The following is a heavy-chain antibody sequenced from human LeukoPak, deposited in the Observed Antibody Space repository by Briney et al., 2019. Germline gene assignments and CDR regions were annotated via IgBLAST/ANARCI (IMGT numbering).Heavy chain of an antibody. CDR3: VNSSPGGGWLVSGNFDY. Sequence: SEALSLTCTVSGGSISSNNYYWGWIRQPPGKGLEWIGSIYYSGSTYYNPSLKSRVTISVDTSKNQFSLKLSSVTAADTAVYYCVNSSPGGGWLVSGNFDYWGQGTLVTVSS. CDR1: GGSISSNNYY. CDR2: IYYSGST. J-gene: IGHJ4*02. D-gene: IGHD6-19*01. V-gene: IGHV4-39*01.